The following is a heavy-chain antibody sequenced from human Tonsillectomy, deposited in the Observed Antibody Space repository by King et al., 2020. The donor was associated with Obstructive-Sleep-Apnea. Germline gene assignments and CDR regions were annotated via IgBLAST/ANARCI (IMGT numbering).Heavy chain of an antibody. CDR2: ISNSGSTT. CDR1: GFTFSDSY. D-gene: IGHD3-10*02. J-gene: IGHJ4*02. V-gene: IGHV3-11*01. CDR3: ARCSLRRGCSDY. Sequence: VQLVQSGGGLVKPGGSLRLSCTASGFTFSDSYMSWIRQAPGKGLEWIAYISNSGSTTYYADSVKGRFTISRDNAKISLYLQMNSLRVEDTAVYYCARCSLRRGCSDYWGQGTLVTVSS.